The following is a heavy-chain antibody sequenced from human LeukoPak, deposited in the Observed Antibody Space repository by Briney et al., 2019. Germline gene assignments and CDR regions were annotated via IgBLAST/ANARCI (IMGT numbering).Heavy chain of an antibody. CDR1: GGSISSSSYY. V-gene: IGHV4-39*01. D-gene: IGHD5-18*01. Sequence: PSETLSLTCTVSGGSISSSSYYWGWIRQPPGKGLEWIGSIYYSGSTYYNPSLKSRVTISLDTSKNQFSLKLSSVTAADTAVDYCARVRDGYSYGYVYYWDQRTLVTVSS. J-gene: IGHJ4*02. CDR3: ARVRDGYSYGYVYY. CDR2: IYYSGST.